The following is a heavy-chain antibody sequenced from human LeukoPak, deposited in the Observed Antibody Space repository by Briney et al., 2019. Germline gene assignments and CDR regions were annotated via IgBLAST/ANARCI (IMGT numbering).Heavy chain of an antibody. Sequence: GGSLRLSCAASGFTFSDYYMSWIRQAPGKGLEWVSYISSSSSYTNYAASVNGRFTIFRDNDKNFLLLQMTSPSAEATAVYYAARDQADAFDIWGQGTMVTVSS. J-gene: IGHJ3*02. CDR3: ARDQADAFDI. CDR1: GFTFSDYY. V-gene: IGHV3-11*05. CDR2: ISSSSSYT.